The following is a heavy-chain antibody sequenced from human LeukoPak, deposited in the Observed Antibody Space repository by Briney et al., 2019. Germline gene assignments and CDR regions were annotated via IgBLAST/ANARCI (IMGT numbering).Heavy chain of an antibody. Sequence: PGGSLRLSCAASGFTFSSYAMTWVRQAPGKGLEWVSGISGSGGNTYYTDSVRGRLSISRDNSKNTLYLQMNNLRAEDTAVYYCARDHLESSGYNLDYWGQGTLVTVSS. CDR3: ARDHLESSGYNLDY. CDR1: GFTFSSYA. CDR2: ISGSGGNT. V-gene: IGHV3-23*01. D-gene: IGHD3-22*01. J-gene: IGHJ4*02.